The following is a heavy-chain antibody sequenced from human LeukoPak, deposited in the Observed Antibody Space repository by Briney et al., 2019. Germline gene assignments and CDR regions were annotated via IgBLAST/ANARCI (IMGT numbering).Heavy chain of an antibody. CDR1: GGTFSSYA. CDR2: IIPIFGTA. D-gene: IGHD3-10*01. CDR3: ARRELFGDYFDS. V-gene: IGHV1-69*06. J-gene: IGHJ4*02. Sequence: SVKVSCKASGGTFSSYAISWVRQAPGQGLEWMGGIIPIFGTANYAQKFQGRVTITADKSTSTAYMELSSLRSEDTAVYYCARRELFGDYFDSWGQGTLVTVSS.